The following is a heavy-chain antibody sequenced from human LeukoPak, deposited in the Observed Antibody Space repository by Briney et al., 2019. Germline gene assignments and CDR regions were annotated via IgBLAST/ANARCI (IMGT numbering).Heavy chain of an antibody. CDR2: IYYSGST. V-gene: IGHV4-39*07. D-gene: IGHD3-22*01. CDR3: ARDLMGRRYYYDSTGYAHFDY. J-gene: IGHJ4*02. Sequence: SETLSLTCTVSGGSISSSSYYWGWIRQPPGKGLEWIGSIYYSGSTYYNPSLKSRVTISVDTSKNQFSLNLTSVTAADTAVYYCARDLMGRRYYYDSTGYAHFDYWGQGILVTVSS. CDR1: GGSISSSSYY.